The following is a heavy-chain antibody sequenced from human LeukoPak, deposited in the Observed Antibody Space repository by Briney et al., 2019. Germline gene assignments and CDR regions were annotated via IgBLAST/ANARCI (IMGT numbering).Heavy chain of an antibody. CDR2: IYHSGST. CDR1: GVSISSGGYS. J-gene: IGHJ4*02. V-gene: IGHV4-30-2*01. CDR3: ARGWSIGYGDLFGY. Sequence: NPSQTLSLTCAVSGVSISSGGYSWSWIRQPPGKGLEWIGYIYHSGSTYYNPSLKSRVTISVDRSKNQFSLKLSSVTAADTAVYYCARGWSIGYGDLFGYWGQGTLVTVSS. D-gene: IGHD4-17*01.